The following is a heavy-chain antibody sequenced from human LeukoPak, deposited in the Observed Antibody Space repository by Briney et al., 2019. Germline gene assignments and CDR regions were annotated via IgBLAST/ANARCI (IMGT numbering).Heavy chain of an antibody. V-gene: IGHV3-23*01. CDR2: ISGSGGST. J-gene: IGHJ4*02. D-gene: IGHD3-22*01. CDR3: AKGYESSGYYVDYFDS. Sequence: GGSLRHSCAASGFTFSSYVMSWVRQAPGKGLEWVSAISGSGGSTYYADSVKGRFTISRDNSKNTLYLQMNSLRAEDTAVYYCAKGYESSGYYVDYFDSWGQGTLVTVSS. CDR1: GFTFSSYV.